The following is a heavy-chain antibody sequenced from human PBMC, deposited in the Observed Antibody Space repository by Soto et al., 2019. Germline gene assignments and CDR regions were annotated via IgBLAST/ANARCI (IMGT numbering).Heavy chain of an antibody. CDR3: TTDPPPDILTGYWENFDY. J-gene: IGHJ4*02. CDR1: GFTFSNAW. D-gene: IGHD3-9*01. Sequence: PGGSLRLSCAASGFTFSNAWMSWVRQAPGKGLEWVGRIKSKTDGGTTDYAAPVRGRFTISRDDSKNTLYLQMNSLKTEDTAVYYCTTDPPPDILTGYWENFDYWGQGTLVTVSS. V-gene: IGHV3-15*01. CDR2: IKSKTDGGTT.